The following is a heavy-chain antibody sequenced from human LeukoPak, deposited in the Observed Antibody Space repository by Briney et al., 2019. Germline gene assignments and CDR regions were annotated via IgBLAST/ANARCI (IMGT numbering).Heavy chain of an antibody. Sequence: SETLSLTCAVSGGSISSSNYWSWIRQPPGKGLEWIGEINHSGSTNYNPSLKSRVTISVDTSKNQFSLKLSSVTAADTAVYYCARMWRAMVRGVNPPGDYWGQGTLVTVSS. J-gene: IGHJ4*02. V-gene: IGHV4-4*02. D-gene: IGHD3-10*01. CDR3: ARMWRAMVRGVNPPGDY. CDR2: INHSGST. CDR1: GGSISSSNY.